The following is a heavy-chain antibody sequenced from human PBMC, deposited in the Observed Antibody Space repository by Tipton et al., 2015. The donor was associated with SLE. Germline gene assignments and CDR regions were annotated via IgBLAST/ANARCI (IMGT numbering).Heavy chain of an antibody. J-gene: IGHJ4*02. CDR1: GDTFTNYW. CDR2: IDPSDSYT. Sequence: QLVQSGAEVKKPGESLRISCKGSGDTFTNYWITWMRQMPGKGLEWMGRIDPSDSYTDYRPSLLGHVTISVDRSIDTAYLQWSSLKASDTAMYYCARPTMTMVTSYSDYWGQGTLVTVSS. CDR3: ARPTMTMVTSYSDY. D-gene: IGHD4-17*01. V-gene: IGHV5-10-1*01.